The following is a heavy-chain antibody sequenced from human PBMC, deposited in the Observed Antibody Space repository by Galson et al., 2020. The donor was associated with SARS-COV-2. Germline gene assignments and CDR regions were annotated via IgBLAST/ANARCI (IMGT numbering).Heavy chain of an antibody. CDR2: IYYSGST. Sequence: LEWIGYIYYSGSTYYNPSLKSRVTISVDTSKNQFSLKLSSVTAADTAVYYCARGAFGTIFGVVINYYYYMDVWGKGTTVTVSS. J-gene: IGHJ6*03. V-gene: IGHV4-31*02. CDR3: ARGAFGTIFGVVINYYYYMDV. D-gene: IGHD3-3*01.